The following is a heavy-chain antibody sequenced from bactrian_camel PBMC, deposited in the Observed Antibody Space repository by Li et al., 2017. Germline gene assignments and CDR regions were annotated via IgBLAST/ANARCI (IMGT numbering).Heavy chain of an antibody. CDR3: ATVDLRTQRGWAY. J-gene: IGHJ4*01. D-gene: IGHD5*01. Sequence: VQLVESGGGSVPAGGSLRLSCVVSGFTNSVYYMTWVRQAPGKGLEWVSIINRGGTTYYADSMKGRFTISRDNARSTVYLQMNSLKSEDTALYYCATVDLRTQRGWAYWGQGTQVTVS. CDR1: GFTNSVYY. CDR2: IINRGGTT. V-gene: IGHV3S40*01.